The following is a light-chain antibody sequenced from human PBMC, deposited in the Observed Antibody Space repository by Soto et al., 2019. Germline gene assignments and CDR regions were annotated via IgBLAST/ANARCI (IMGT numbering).Light chain of an antibody. V-gene: IGKV3-15*01. Sequence: EIVMTQSPATLPVSPGERATLSCRASQSVSSNLAWYQQKPGQAPRFLIYGASTRATGIPARFSGSGSGTEFTLTISSLQSEDFAVYYCQQYDNWPLTFXQGTKVDIK. CDR2: GAS. CDR1: QSVSSN. J-gene: IGKJ4*01. CDR3: QQYDNWPLT.